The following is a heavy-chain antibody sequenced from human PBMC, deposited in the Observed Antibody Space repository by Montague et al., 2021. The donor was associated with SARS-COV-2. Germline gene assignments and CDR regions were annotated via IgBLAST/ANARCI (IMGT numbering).Heavy chain of an antibody. CDR2: IYYSGST. Sequence: SETLSLTCTVSGGSISSSSYYWGWIRQPPGKGLEWIGYIYYSGSTYYNPSLKSRVTISVDTSKNQFSLKLTSVTAADTAVYYCVRQKMASVTIFGVVMDDSWFDPWGQGTLVTVSS. J-gene: IGHJ5*02. CDR1: GGSISSSSYY. D-gene: IGHD3-3*01. V-gene: IGHV4-39*01. CDR3: VRQKMASVTIFGVVMDDSWFDP.